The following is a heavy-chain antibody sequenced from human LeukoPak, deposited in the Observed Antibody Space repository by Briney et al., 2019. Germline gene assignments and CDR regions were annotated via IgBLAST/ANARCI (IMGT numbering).Heavy chain of an antibody. Sequence: GGSLRLSCKTSGYTFTSYWIGWVRQTPGKGLECMRVIFPRDSDVRYSPSFQGQVTISADKSTNTAYLHWGSLKASDSAMYYCVRSLPGTLLRGYGMDVRGPGTTVTVS. D-gene: IGHD3-10*01. CDR1: GYTFTSYW. J-gene: IGHJ6*02. V-gene: IGHV5-51*01. CDR3: VRSLPGTLLRGYGMDV. CDR2: IFPRDSDV.